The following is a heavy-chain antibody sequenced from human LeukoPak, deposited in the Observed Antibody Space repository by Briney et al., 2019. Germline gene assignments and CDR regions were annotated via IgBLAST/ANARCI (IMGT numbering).Heavy chain of an antibody. D-gene: IGHD3-22*01. CDR3: GRVTGYMIEDYFDY. V-gene: IGHV3-21*01. CDR1: GFTFSSYR. J-gene: IGHJ4*02. Sequence: GGSLRLSCAASGFTFSSYRMNWVRQAPGKGLEWVSSISSSSSYIYYADSVKGRFTISRDNAKNSLYLQMNSLRAEDTAVYYCGRVTGYMIEDYFDYWGQGTLVTVSS. CDR2: ISSSSSYI.